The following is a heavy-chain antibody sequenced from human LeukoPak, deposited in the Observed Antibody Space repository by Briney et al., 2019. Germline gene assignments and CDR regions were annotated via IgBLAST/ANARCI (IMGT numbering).Heavy chain of an antibody. Sequence: GGSLRLSCAASGFTFSSYWIHWVRQAPGKGLVWVSRINSDGSSTNYADSVKGRFTISRDNAKNTLYLQMNSLRAEDTAVYYCATRLGGGGFDYWGQGTLVTVSS. CDR2: INSDGSST. J-gene: IGHJ4*02. CDR3: ATRLGGGGFDY. CDR1: GFTFSSYW. D-gene: IGHD3-16*01. V-gene: IGHV3-74*01.